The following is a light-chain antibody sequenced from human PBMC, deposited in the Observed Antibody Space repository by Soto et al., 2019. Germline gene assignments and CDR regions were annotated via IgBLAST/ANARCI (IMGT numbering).Light chain of an antibody. V-gene: IGKV3-20*01. CDR3: QQCGSSPRT. CDR2: DAS. Sequence: EIVLTQSPGTLSLSPGERATLSCRASQSVSSSYLAWYQQKPGQAPRLLIYDASNRATGIPDRFSGSGSGTDFTLIIRRLEPEDFAVYYCQQCGSSPRTFGQGTKVEIK. CDR1: QSVSSSY. J-gene: IGKJ1*01.